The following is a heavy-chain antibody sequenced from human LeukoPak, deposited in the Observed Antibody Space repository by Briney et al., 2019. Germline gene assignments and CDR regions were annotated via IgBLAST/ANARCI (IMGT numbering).Heavy chain of an antibody. V-gene: IGHV3-74*01. CDR2: INSDGSIT. CDR1: GFTFTTYW. D-gene: IGHD5-18*01. Sequence: GGSLRLSCAASGFTFTTYWMHWVRQAPGKGLVWVTHINSDGSITSYADSVKGRFTISRDNAKNTLYLQMNSLRAEDTAVYYCARDAVDTANAVWGQGTTVTVSS. CDR3: ARDAVDTANAV. J-gene: IGHJ6*02.